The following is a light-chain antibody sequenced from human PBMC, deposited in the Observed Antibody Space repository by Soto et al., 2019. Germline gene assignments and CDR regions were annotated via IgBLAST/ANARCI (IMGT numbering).Light chain of an antibody. CDR3: GADHGSGSNFVHRDV. CDR2: VGTGGIVG. V-gene: IGLV9-49*01. J-gene: IGLJ1*01. Sequence: QSVLTQPPSASASLGASVTLTCTLSSGYSNYKVDWYQQRPGKGPRFVMRVGTGGIVGSKGDGIPDRFSVLGSGLNRYLTIKNIQEEDESDYHCGADHGSGSNFVHRDVFRTGTKVTVL. CDR1: SGYSNYK.